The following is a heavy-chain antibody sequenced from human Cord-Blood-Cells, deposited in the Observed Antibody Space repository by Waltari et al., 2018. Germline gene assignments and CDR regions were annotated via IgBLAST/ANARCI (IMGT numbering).Heavy chain of an antibody. CDR2: ISSSGSTI. Sequence: EVQLVESGGGLVQPGGSLRLSGAASGLTFSSYEMNWVRQAPGKGLGWVSDISSSGSTIYYADSVKGRFTISRDNAKNSLYLQMNSLRAEDTAVYYCASSGIAVAGTIYWGQGTLVTVSS. CDR3: ASSGIAVAGTIY. J-gene: IGHJ4*02. V-gene: IGHV3-48*03. D-gene: IGHD6-13*01. CDR1: GLTFSSYE.